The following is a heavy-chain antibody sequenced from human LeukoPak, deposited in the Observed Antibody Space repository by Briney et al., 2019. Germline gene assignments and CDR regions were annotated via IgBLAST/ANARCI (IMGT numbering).Heavy chain of an antibody. Sequence: ASVKVSCKASGYTFTSYGIIWVRQAPGQGLEWMGWISAYNGNTNYAQKLQGRVTMTTDTSTSTAYMELRSLRSDDTAVYYCASDRLDYYGSGSYFSYYGMDVWGQGTTVTVSS. CDR3: ASDRLDYYGSGSYFSYYGMDV. V-gene: IGHV1-18*01. CDR2: ISAYNGNT. CDR1: GYTFTSYG. J-gene: IGHJ6*02. D-gene: IGHD3-10*01.